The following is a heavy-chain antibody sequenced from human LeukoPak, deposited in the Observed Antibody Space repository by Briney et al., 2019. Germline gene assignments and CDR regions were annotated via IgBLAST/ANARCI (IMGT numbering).Heavy chain of an antibody. CDR2: IYTSGST. V-gene: IGHV4-4*07. Sequence: SEALSLTCTVSGGSISSYYWNWIRQPAVKGLEWIGRIYTSGSTYYNPSLQSRVTISVDTSKNHFSLKLSSVTAADTAVYYCARDSPDCGSTTCYKDWFDPWGQGTLVTVSS. J-gene: IGHJ5*02. CDR1: GGSISSYY. CDR3: ARDSPDCGSTTCYKDWFDP. D-gene: IGHD2-2*02.